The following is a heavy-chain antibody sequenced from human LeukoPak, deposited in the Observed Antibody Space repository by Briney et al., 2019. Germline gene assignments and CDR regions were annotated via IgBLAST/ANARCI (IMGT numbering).Heavy chain of an antibody. V-gene: IGHV1-18*01. CDR1: GYTFTSYG. J-gene: IGHJ6*02. D-gene: IGHD3-16*02. CDR2: ISAYNGNT. CDR3: ARSSRSTYYYYGMDV. Sequence: ASVKVSCKASGYTFTSYGIGWVRQAPGQGLEWMGWISAYNGNTNYAQKLQGRVTMTTDTSTSTAYMELRSLRSDDTAVYYCARSSRSTYYYYGMDVWGQGTTVTVSS.